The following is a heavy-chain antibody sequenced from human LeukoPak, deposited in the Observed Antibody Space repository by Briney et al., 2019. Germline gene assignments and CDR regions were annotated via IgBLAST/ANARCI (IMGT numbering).Heavy chain of an antibody. D-gene: IGHD3-3*01. Sequence: GGSLRLSCAASGFTFSSYAMSWVRQAPGKGLEWVSAISGSGGSTYYADSVKGRFTISRDNSKNTLYLQMNSLRAEDTAVYYCARDQEWPSYYFDYWGQGTLVTVSS. CDR3: ARDQEWPSYYFDY. J-gene: IGHJ4*02. CDR1: GFTFSSYA. V-gene: IGHV3-23*01. CDR2: ISGSGGST.